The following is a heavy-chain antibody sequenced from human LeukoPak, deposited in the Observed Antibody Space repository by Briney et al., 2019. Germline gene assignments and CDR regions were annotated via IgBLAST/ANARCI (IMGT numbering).Heavy chain of an antibody. CDR2: IWYDGSNK. CDR1: GFTFSSYG. D-gene: IGHD2-2*01. Sequence: GGSLRLSCAASGFTFSSYGMHWVRQAPGKGLEWVAVIWYDGSNKYYADSVKGRFTISRDNSKNTLYLQMNSLRAEDTAVYYCAKDGDEYQLLFDYWGQGTLVTVSS. CDR3: AKDGDEYQLLFDY. V-gene: IGHV3-30*02. J-gene: IGHJ4*02.